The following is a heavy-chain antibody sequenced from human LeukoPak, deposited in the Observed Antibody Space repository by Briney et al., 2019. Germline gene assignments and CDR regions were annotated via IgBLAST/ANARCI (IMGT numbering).Heavy chain of an antibody. Sequence: GGSLRLSCAVCGFSVSSDYKRWVRQAPGKGREWGSAISGSAGSTYYADAVKGRFTSARDNAKNTLYLQMNSLRAEDTAVYYCARTGGSQGGNYWGQGTLVTVSS. J-gene: IGHJ4*02. CDR3: ARTGGSQGGNY. CDR1: GFSVSSDY. V-gene: IGHV3-23*01. D-gene: IGHD1-26*01. CDR2: ISGSAGST.